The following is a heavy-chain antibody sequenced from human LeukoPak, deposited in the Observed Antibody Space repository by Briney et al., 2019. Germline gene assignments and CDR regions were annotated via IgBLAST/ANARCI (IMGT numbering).Heavy chain of an antibody. D-gene: IGHD2-2*01. CDR3: ARVVPAASIDY. Sequence: ASVTVSCKASGYTFTSYGISWVRQAPGQGLEWMGWISAYNGNTNYAQKLQGRVTITTDTSTSTAYMELRSLRSDDTAVYYCARVVPAASIDYWGQGTLVTVSS. V-gene: IGHV1-18*01. J-gene: IGHJ4*02. CDR1: GYTFTSYG. CDR2: ISAYNGNT.